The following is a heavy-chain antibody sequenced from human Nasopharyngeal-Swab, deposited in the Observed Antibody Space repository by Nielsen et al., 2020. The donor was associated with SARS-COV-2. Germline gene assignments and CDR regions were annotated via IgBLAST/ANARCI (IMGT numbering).Heavy chain of an antibody. V-gene: IGHV4-59*01. CDR3: ARDQGYSYGYSLFLGY. Sequence: ESLKISCPVSGGSISSYYWSWIRQPPGKGLEWLGYIYYSGSTNYNPSLKSRVTISVDTSKNQFSLKLSSVTAVDTAVYYCARDQGYSYGYSLFLGYWGQGTLVTVSS. CDR1: GGSISSYY. D-gene: IGHD5-18*01. J-gene: IGHJ4*02. CDR2: IYYSGST.